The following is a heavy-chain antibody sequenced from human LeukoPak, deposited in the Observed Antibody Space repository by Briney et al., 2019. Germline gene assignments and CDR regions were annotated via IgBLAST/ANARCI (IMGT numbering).Heavy chain of an antibody. D-gene: IGHD4-17*01. J-gene: IGHJ4*02. CDR2: IKSSDNSA. Sequence: GGSLRLSCVTSGFTFNNNGMSWVRQAPGKGLEWVAAIKSSDNSAYYIDSVKGRFTISRDNSKNTLFLQMNSLRAEDTAVYYCAKVVGDFNFWGQGTLVTVSS. CDR1: GFTFNNNG. CDR3: AKVVGDFNF. V-gene: IGHV3-23*05.